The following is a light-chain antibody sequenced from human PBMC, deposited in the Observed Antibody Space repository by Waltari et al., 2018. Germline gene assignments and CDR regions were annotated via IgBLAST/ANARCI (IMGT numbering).Light chain of an antibody. J-gene: IGLJ2*01. CDR3: SAWDDSLNGHVI. Sequence: QSLLTQPPSASGTPGQTVTISCSGSWSNIGTNVVSWYQQLPGTAPKLLIHSNNQRPSGVPDRFSCSKSGTSASLASSGLQSADEADYYCSAWDDSLNGHVIFGGGTKLTVL. CDR1: WSNIGTNV. CDR2: SNN. V-gene: IGLV1-44*01.